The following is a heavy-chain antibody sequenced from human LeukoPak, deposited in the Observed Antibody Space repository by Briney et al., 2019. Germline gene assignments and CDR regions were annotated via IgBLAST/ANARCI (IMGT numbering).Heavy chain of an antibody. CDR1: GGSISSGGYY. J-gene: IGHJ3*02. D-gene: IGHD4-17*01. V-gene: IGHV4-31*11. CDR3: ARGKGDYGAFDI. CDR2: IYYSGST. Sequence: TQTLSLTCAVSGGSISSGGYYWSWIRQHPGKGLEWIGYIYYSGSTYYNPSLKSRATISVDTSKNQFSLKLSSVTAADTAVYYCARGKGDYGAFDIWGQGTMVTVSS.